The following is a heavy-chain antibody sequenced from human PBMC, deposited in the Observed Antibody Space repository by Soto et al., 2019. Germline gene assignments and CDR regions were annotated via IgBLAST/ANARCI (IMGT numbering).Heavy chain of an antibody. Sequence: PSETLTLTCTVSCASISSSSYTWGWIRQPPGKGLEWIGSIYYSGTTYYNPSLNSRVTVSVDTSKNQFSLKLSSVTAADTAVYNCARQFSVYGDYGRYFDFSGQGTLVTVSS. CDR1: CASISSSSYT. CDR3: ARQFSVYGDYGRYFDF. J-gene: IGHJ4*02. D-gene: IGHD4-17*01. CDR2: IYYSGTT. V-gene: IGHV4-39*01.